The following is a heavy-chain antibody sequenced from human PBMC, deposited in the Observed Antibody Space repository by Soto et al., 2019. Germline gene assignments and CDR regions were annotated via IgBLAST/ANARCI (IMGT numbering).Heavy chain of an antibody. CDR2: IYYSGST. Sequence: QVQLQESGPGLVKPSETLSLTCTVSGGSISSYYWSWIRQPPGKGLEWIGYIYYSGSTNYNPSLKSRLTISVDTSKNQFSLKLSSVTAADTAVYYCARASYDSSGYYSYYFDYWGQGTLVTVSS. D-gene: IGHD3-22*01. V-gene: IGHV4-59*01. CDR3: ARASYDSSGYYSYYFDY. CDR1: GGSISSYY. J-gene: IGHJ4*02.